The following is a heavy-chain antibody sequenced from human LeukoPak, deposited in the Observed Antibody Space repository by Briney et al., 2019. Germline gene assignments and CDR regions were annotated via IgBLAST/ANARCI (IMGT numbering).Heavy chain of an antibody. CDR3: ARTAYDILTGYRFDY. CDR1: GGSFSGYY. V-gene: IGHV4-34*01. Sequence: SETLSLTCAVYGGSFSGYYWSWIRQPPGKGLEWIGEINHSGSTNCNPSLKSRVTISVDTSKNQFSLKLSSVTAADTAVYYCARTAYDILTGYRFDYWGQGTLVTVSS. CDR2: INHSGST. J-gene: IGHJ4*02. D-gene: IGHD3-9*01.